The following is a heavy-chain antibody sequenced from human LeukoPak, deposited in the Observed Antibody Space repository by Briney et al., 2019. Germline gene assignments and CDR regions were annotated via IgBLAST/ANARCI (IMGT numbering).Heavy chain of an antibody. V-gene: IGHV1-2*02. CDR3: ARGSFWSGYTWDYYGMDV. CDR2: INPNSGGT. Sequence: ASVKVSCKASGYTFTGYYMHWVRQAPGRGLEWMGWINPNSGGTNYAQKFQGRVTMTRDTSISTAYMELSRLRSDDTAVYHCARGSFWSGYTWDYYGMDVWGQGTTVTVSS. J-gene: IGHJ6*02. D-gene: IGHD3-3*01. CDR1: GYTFTGYY.